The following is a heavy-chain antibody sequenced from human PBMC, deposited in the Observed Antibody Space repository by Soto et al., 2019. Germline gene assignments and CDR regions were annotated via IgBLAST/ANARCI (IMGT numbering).Heavy chain of an antibody. D-gene: IGHD3-9*01. CDR1: DDSINSDKYY. V-gene: IGHV4-39*01. CDR2: IYYRGNA. J-gene: IGHJ4*03. Sequence: PSETLSLTCSVSDDSINSDKYYWGWIRQPPGKGLEWIGSIYYRGNAYYNTSLQTRVTISLDKSKSQFSLKLNSVTAADSTVYFCARLEGLATISYYFDFWGQGTTVTVSS. CDR3: ARLEGLATISYYFDF.